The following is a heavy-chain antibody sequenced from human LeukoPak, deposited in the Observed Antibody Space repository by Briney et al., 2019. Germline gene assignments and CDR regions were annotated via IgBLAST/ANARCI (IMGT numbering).Heavy chain of an antibody. V-gene: IGHV1-8*02. CDR3: HNSGSDY. J-gene: IGHJ4*02. CDR2: MDPNSGNT. D-gene: IGHD5-12*01. Sequence: ASVKVSCKASGYTFTGYYLHWVRQAPGQWLEWMGWMDPNSGNTGYAQKFQGRVTMTRNTSISTVYMELSSLRSEDTAVYYCHNSGSDYWGQGTLVTVSS. CDR1: GYTFTGYY.